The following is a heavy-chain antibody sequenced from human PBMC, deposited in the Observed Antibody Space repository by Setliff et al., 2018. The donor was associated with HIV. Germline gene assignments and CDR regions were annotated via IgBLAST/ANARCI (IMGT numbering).Heavy chain of an antibody. CDR3: VFGLRFSPFDN. CDR2: MNHRGVI. J-gene: IGHJ4*02. D-gene: IGHD5-12*01. CDR1: GGSFSGYY. V-gene: IGHV4-34*01. Sequence: LSLTCTVYGGSFSGYYWTWIRQPPGKGLEFIGEMNHRGVIKYLSSLKSRVTMAVDTSKKQFSLKLKSVTAADTGLYYCVFGLRFSPFDNWGQGTLVTVSS.